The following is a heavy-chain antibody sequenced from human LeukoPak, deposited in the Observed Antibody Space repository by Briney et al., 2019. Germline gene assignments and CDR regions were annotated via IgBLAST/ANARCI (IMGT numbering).Heavy chain of an antibody. CDR3: ARVLKGRAPFDY. CDR2: IYHSGST. V-gene: IGHV4-38-2*02. J-gene: IGHJ4*02. Sequence: SETLSLTCTVTGYSINSGYYWGWIRQPPGKGLEWIGSIYHSGSTYYNPSLKSRVTISVDTSKNQFSLKLSSVTAADTAVYYCARVLKGRAPFDYWGQGTLVTVSS. CDR1: GYSINSGYY.